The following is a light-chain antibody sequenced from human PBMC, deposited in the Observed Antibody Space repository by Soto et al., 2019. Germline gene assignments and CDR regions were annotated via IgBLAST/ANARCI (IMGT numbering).Light chain of an antibody. CDR1: QSVRSN. CDR3: QQYIHWPPLT. Sequence: EIVLTQSPATLSVSPGDRATLSCRASQSVRSNLAWYQQKPGQGPRLLIFGASTRTTDIPARFSGSGSGTEFTLTISSLQSEDVAVYYCQQYIHWPPLTFGEGTKVEIK. V-gene: IGKV3-15*01. CDR2: GAS. J-gene: IGKJ4*01.